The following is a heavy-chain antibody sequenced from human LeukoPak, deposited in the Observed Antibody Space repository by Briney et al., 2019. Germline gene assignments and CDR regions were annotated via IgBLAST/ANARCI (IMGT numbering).Heavy chain of an antibody. V-gene: IGHV4-39*01. CDR1: GGSISSSGYY. D-gene: IGHD2-15*01. Sequence: PSETLSLTCTVSGGSISSSGYYWGWIRQPPGKGLEWIGSIYYSGSTYNNPSHKSRVTISVDTSKNHFSLKLSSVTAADTAVYYCARQLGYCSGGSCSFYFDYWGQGTLVTVSS. CDR2: IYYSGST. J-gene: IGHJ4*02. CDR3: ARQLGYCSGGSCSFYFDY.